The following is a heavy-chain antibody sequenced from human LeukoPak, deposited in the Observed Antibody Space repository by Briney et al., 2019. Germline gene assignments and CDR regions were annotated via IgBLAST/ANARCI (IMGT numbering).Heavy chain of an antibody. V-gene: IGHV1-2*02. D-gene: IGHD3-22*01. CDR2: INPNSGGT. CDR3: ARDSGGYPYYFDY. Sequence: ASVTVSCKASGYXFTGYYMHWVRQAPGQGLEWMGWINPNSGGTNYAQKFQGRVTMTRDTSISTAYMELSRLRSDDTAVYYCARDSGGYPYYFDYWGQGTLVTVSS. J-gene: IGHJ4*02. CDR1: GYXFTGYY.